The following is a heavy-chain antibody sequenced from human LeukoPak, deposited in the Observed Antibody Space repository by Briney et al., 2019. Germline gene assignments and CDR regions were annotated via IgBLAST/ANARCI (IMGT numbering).Heavy chain of an antibody. Sequence: ASVKVSCKASVYSFTSYGFSWVRQAPGQGLEWMGWISAYNGHTEYAQKFQGRVTMTTDTSTSTAYMELRSLRSDDTAVYFCARDRARSAMAREFQHRGQGTQVTVSS. CDR1: VYSFTSYG. V-gene: IGHV1-18*01. CDR2: ISAYNGHT. CDR3: ARDRARSAMAREFQH. D-gene: IGHD2-2*01. J-gene: IGHJ1*01.